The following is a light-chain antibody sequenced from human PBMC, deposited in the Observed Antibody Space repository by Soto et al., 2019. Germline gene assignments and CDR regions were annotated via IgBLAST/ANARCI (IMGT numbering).Light chain of an antibody. Sequence: QSALTQPASVSGSPGQSITISCTGTSSDIGGYNYVSWYQQHPGKGLKLMIYEVRNRPSGISNRFSASKSGNTASLTISGLQAEDEAHYYCSSYASGSPYVFGTGTKLTVL. CDR2: EVR. J-gene: IGLJ1*01. V-gene: IGLV2-14*01. CDR3: SSYASGSPYV. CDR1: SSDIGGYNY.